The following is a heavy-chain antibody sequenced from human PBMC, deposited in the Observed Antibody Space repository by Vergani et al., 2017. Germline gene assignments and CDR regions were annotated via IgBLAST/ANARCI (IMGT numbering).Heavy chain of an antibody. CDR2: IYYSGST. Sequence: QVQLQESGPGLVKPSETLSLTCTVSGGSISSYYWSWIRQPPGKGLEWIGYIYYSGSTNYNPSLKSRVTISVDTSKNQFSLKLSSVTAADTAVYYCARDLRERRAYYYYMDVWGKGP. J-gene: IGHJ6*03. CDR1: GGSISSYY. CDR3: ARDLRERRAYYYYMDV. D-gene: IGHD1-1*01. V-gene: IGHV4-59*01.